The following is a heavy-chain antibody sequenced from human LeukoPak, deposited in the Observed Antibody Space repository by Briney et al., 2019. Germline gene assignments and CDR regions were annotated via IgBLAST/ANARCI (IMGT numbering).Heavy chain of an antibody. Sequence: GESLKISCKGSGYSFTSYWIGWVRQMPGKGLEWMGIIYPGGSDTRYSPSFKGQVTISADKSISTAYLQWSSLKASDTAMYYCARPSDYYDSSAPDYWGQGTLVTVSS. J-gene: IGHJ4*02. CDR2: IYPGGSDT. D-gene: IGHD3-22*01. CDR3: ARPSDYYDSSAPDY. CDR1: GYSFTSYW. V-gene: IGHV5-51*01.